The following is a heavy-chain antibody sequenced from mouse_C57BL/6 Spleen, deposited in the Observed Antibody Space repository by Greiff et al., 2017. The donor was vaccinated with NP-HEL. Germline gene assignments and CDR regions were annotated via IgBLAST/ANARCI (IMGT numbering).Heavy chain of an antibody. CDR3: ELSASYYGSNSFDY. CDR2: IYPGDGDT. D-gene: IGHD1-1*01. Sequence: QVQLQQSGPELVKPGASVKISCKASGYAFSSSWMNWVKQRPGKGLEWIGRIYPGDGDTNYNGKFKGKATLTADKSSSTAYMQLSSLTSEYSAVFFFELSASYYGSNSFDYWGQGTTLTVSS. V-gene: IGHV1-82*01. CDR1: GYAFSSSW. J-gene: IGHJ2*01.